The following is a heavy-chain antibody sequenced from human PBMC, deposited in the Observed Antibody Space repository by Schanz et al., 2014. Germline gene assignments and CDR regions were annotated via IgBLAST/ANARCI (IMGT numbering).Heavy chain of an antibody. J-gene: IGHJ4*02. CDR2: IWYDGSNK. CDR3: VRGGPAYYFDD. CDR1: GFTFSSYG. Sequence: VQLVESGGGLVQPGRSLRLSCAASGFTFSSYGMHWVRQAPGKGLEWVAVIWYDGSNKYYADSVKGRFTISRDNSKNTLYLQMNSLRVEDTAVYYCVRGGPAYYFDDWGQGTLVTVSS. V-gene: IGHV3-33*01.